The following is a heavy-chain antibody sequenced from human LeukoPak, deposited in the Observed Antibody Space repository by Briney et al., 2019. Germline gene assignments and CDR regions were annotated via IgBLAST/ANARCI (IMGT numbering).Heavy chain of an antibody. D-gene: IGHD3-3*01. J-gene: IGHJ3*01. Sequence: GGSLRLSCAASGFSFSSYNMNWVRQAPGKGLEWVSSIKTTSTYIYYADSVKGRFTISRDNANNSLYLQMISLRAEDTAVYYCAGGGVLVGNNGFDVWGKGEMATVSA. CDR3: AGGGVLVGNNGFDV. CDR2: IKTTSTYI. V-gene: IGHV3-21*04. CDR1: GFSFSSYN.